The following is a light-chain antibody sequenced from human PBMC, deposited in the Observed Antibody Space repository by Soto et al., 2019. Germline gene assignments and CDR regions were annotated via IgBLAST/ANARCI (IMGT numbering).Light chain of an antibody. CDR2: AAS. CDR1: QGISNY. J-gene: IGKJ3*01. CDR3: LKYGSAPET. V-gene: IGKV1-27*01. Sequence: DIQMTQSPSSLSASVGDRVTITCRASQGISNYLAWYQQKPGKVPKLLIYAASTLQSGVPFRFSGSGFGTDFTLTISSLQPEDVATYYCLKYGSAPETFGPGTKVDIK.